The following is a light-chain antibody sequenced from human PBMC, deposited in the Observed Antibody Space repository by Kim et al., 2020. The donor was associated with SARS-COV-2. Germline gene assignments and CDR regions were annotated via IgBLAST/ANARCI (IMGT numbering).Light chain of an antibody. CDR3: QQYGSSPLA. CDR1: QSVSSSY. J-gene: IGKJ3*01. Sequence: SPGERATLSGRASQSVSSSYLAGYQQKPGQAPRLLIYGASSRATGIPDRFSGSGSGTDFTLTISRLEPEDFAVYYCQQYGSSPLAFGPGTKVDIK. CDR2: GAS. V-gene: IGKV3-20*01.